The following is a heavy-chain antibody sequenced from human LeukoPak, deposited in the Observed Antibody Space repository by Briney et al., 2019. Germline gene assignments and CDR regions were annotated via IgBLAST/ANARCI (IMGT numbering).Heavy chain of an antibody. CDR1: GFTFSSYS. D-gene: IGHD3-22*01. Sequence: PGGSLRLSCAASGFTFSSYSMNWVRQAPGKGLEWVSSISSSSSYIYCADSVKGRFTISRDNAKNSLYLQMNSLRAEDTAVYYCAREVYYDSSGYYSPLMDYWGQGTLVTVSS. CDR3: AREVYYDSSGYYSPLMDY. J-gene: IGHJ4*02. CDR2: ISSSSSYI. V-gene: IGHV3-21*01.